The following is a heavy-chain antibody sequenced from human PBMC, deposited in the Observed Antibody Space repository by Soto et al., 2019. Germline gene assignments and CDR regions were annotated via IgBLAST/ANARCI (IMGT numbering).Heavy chain of an antibody. J-gene: IGHJ5*01. V-gene: IGHV3-23*01. CDR3: VKNSGWFNF. CDR1: GFIFSTTD. Sequence: RLSCEASGFIFSTTDMSWVRQAPGKGLEWVSTIYGDGRTTYYADSVRGRFSISRDNSKNMVYLQMDSLRVDDTAIYYCVKNSGWFNFRGQGSLSTVSS. D-gene: IGHD3-10*01. CDR2: IYGDGRTT.